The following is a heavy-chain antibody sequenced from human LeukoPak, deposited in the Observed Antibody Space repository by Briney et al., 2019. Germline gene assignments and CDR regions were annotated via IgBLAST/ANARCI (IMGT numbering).Heavy chain of an antibody. Sequence: SETLSLTCTDSGGSISSSSYYWGWIRQPPGKGLEWIGSIYYSGSTYYNPSLKSRVTISVDTSKNQFSLKLSSVTAADTAVYYCASLTYYYDSSEVDYWGQGTLVTVSS. CDR3: ASLTYYYDSSEVDY. CDR1: GGSISSSSYY. V-gene: IGHV4-39*01. J-gene: IGHJ4*02. D-gene: IGHD3-22*01. CDR2: IYYSGST.